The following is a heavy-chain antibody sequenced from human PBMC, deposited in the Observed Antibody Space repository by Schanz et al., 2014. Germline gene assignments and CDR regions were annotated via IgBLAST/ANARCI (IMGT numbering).Heavy chain of an antibody. CDR3: ARGVRIDY. CDR2: ISSSSGTI. D-gene: IGHD3-3*01. Sequence: VQLVESGGDLVKPGGSLRLSCEASGFTFSNYGMNWVRQAPEKGLEWVSYISSSSGTIYYADSVKGRFVISRDNAKNSLYLQMNSLTAEDTAVYYCARGVRIDYWGQGTLVTVSS. V-gene: IGHV3-48*04. CDR1: GFTFSNYG. J-gene: IGHJ4*02.